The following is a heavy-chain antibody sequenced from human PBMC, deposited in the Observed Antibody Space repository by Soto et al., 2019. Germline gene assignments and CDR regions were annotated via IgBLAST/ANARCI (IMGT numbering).Heavy chain of an antibody. Sequence: GKSLNISCAAAGFPFSIYAMSCVRQSPGKGLEWVSAISGSGGSTYYADSVKGRFTISRDNSKNTLYLQMNSLRAEDTAVYYCAKASLRQYYYDSSGHYWGQGTLVNV. D-gene: IGHD3-22*01. V-gene: IGHV3-23*01. CDR3: AKASLRQYYYDSSGHY. CDR2: ISGSGGST. CDR1: GFPFSIYA. J-gene: IGHJ4*02.